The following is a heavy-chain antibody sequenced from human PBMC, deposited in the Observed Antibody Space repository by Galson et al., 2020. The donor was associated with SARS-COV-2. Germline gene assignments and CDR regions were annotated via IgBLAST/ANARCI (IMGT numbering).Heavy chain of an antibody. D-gene: IGHD5-12*01. Sequence: GESLKISCVASGFIFSDYWMSWVRQAPGKGPEWLANIKQDGSEKYYIDSVKGRFTISRDNPKNTLYLQMNSLRAEDTAVYYCAKTIVATPGDYWGQGTLVTVSS. J-gene: IGHJ4*02. CDR1: GFIFSDYW. V-gene: IGHV3-7*02. CDR3: AKTIVATPGDY. CDR2: IKQDGSEK.